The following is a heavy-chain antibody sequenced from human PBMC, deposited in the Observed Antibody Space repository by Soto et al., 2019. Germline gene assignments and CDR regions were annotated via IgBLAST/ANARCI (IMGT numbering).Heavy chain of an antibody. CDR3: TSHKGDYDDYYTMDG. V-gene: IGHV3-73*02. CDR1: GFTFSGSA. CDR2: SRSKANSYAT. Sequence: EMQLVESGGGLVQPGGSLKLSCAASGFTFSGSAMHWVRQASGKGLEWVGRSRSKANSYATTYAASVNGRFTISRDESKKTADRQMNSLKTEDTAVYYCTSHKGDYDDYYTMDGWGQGTTVTVSS. D-gene: IGHD3-16*01. J-gene: IGHJ6*02.